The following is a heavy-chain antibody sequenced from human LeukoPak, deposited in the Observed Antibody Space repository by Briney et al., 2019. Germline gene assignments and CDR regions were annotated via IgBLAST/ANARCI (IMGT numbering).Heavy chain of an antibody. Sequence: ASVKVSCKASGDTFSKIAVAWVRQAPGQGLEWMGGFIPVFGTANYARGFQDRVTITADESTSTTYMELSSLTSEDTAVYYCARSWAAAFDYWGQGTLVTVSS. CDR2: FIPVFGTA. J-gene: IGHJ4*02. V-gene: IGHV1-69*13. D-gene: IGHD1-26*01. CDR3: ARSWAAAFDY. CDR1: GDTFSKIA.